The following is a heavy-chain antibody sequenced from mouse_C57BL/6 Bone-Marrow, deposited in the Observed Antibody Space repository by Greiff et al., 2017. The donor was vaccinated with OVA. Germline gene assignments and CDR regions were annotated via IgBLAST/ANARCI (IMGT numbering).Heavy chain of an antibody. CDR3: ARSPPIYYGSSEGEMDY. CDR2: INPSNGGT. D-gene: IGHD1-1*01. J-gene: IGHJ4*01. V-gene: IGHV1-53*01. Sequence: QVQLQQPGTELVKPGASVKLSCKASGYTFTSYWMHWVKQRPGQGLEWIGNINPSNGGTNYNEKFKSKATLTVDKSSSTAYMQLSSLTSEDSAVYDCARSPPIYYGSSEGEMDYWGQGTSVTVSS. CDR1: GYTFTSYW.